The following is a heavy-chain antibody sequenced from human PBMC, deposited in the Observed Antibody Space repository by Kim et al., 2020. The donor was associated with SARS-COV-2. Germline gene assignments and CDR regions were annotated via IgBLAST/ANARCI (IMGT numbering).Heavy chain of an antibody. D-gene: IGHD2-2*01. Sequence: GGSLRLSCAASGFTFSSYAMHWVRQAPGKGLEWVAVISYDGSNKYYADSVKGRFTISRDNSKNTLYLQMNSLRAEDTAVYYCARDEGDCSSTSCYYFDYWGQGTLVTVSS. J-gene: IGHJ4*02. CDR2: ISYDGSNK. CDR1: GFTFSSYA. CDR3: ARDEGDCSSTSCYYFDY. V-gene: IGHV3-30-3*01.